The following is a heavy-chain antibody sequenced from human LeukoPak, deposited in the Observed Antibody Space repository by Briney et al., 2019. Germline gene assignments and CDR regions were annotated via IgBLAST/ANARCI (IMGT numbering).Heavy chain of an antibody. D-gene: IGHD3-10*01. CDR2: ISISSSTI. CDR3: ARSQSSRQITIPKTRRYFDY. Sequence: GRSLRLSCAASGFIFSSYSMNWVRQAPGKGLEWVSYISISSSTIYYADSVKGRFIISRDNARDSLYLQMNSLRAEDTAVYYCARSQSSRQITIPKTRRYFDYWGQGVLVTVSS. J-gene: IGHJ4*02. V-gene: IGHV3-48*01. CDR1: GFIFSSYS.